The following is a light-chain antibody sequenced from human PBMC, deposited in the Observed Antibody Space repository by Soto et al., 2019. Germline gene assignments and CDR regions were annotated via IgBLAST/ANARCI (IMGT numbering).Light chain of an antibody. Sequence: EIVLTQSPGTLSLSPGERDTLSCRASQSVSSSYLAWYQQKPGQAPRLLIYGASSRATGIPDRFSGSGSGTDFTLTISRLEPEDFAVYYCQQYGSSPRGTFGQGTKVDIK. CDR1: QSVSSSY. CDR3: QQYGSSPRGT. J-gene: IGKJ1*01. V-gene: IGKV3-20*01. CDR2: GAS.